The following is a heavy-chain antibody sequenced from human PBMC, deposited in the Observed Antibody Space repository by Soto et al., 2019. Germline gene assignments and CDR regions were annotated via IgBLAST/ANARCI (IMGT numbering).Heavy chain of an antibody. D-gene: IGHD6-19*01. CDR2: IYTSGST. CDR1: GGSISSYY. J-gene: IGHJ5*02. Sequence: SETLSLTCTVSGGSISSYYWSWIRQPAGKGLEWIGRIYTSGSTNYNPSLKSRVTMSVDTSKNQFSLKLSSVTAADTAVYYCARGLEGQWLAGSNNSSDPPGPAPPVTLSS. V-gene: IGHV4-4*07. CDR3: ARGLEGQWLAGSNNSSDP.